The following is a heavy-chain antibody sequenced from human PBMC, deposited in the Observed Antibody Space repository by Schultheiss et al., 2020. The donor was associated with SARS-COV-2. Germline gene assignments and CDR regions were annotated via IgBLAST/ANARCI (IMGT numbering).Heavy chain of an antibody. CDR3: AREDIVVVPAAIPPGYYYYGMDV. D-gene: IGHD2-2*01. Sequence: GESLKISCAASGFTFSSYSMNWVRQAPGKGLEWVSYISSSSSTIYYADSVKGRFTISRDNAKNSLYLQMNSLRDEDTAVYYCAREDIVVVPAAIPPGYYYYGMDVWGQGTTVTVSS. V-gene: IGHV3-48*02. J-gene: IGHJ6*02. CDR1: GFTFSSYS. CDR2: ISSSSSTI.